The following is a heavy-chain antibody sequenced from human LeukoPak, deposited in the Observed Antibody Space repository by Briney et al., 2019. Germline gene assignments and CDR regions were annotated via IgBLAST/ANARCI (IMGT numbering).Heavy chain of an antibody. CDR3: AKGYNYAYEY. CDR2: IYSGGST. D-gene: IGHD5-18*01. V-gene: IGHV3-53*01. Sequence: GGSLRLSCAASGFTVSSSYMSWVRQAPGKGLEWVSLIYSGGSTYYAASVKGRFTISRDNSENTLYLQMNSLRPEDTAVYYCAKGYNYAYEYWGQGTPVTVSS. CDR1: GFTVSSSY. J-gene: IGHJ4*02.